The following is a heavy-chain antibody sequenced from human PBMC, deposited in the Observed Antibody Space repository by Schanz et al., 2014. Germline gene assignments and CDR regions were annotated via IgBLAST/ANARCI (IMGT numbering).Heavy chain of an antibody. CDR1: GFTFSDYY. CDR2: ISGTTTYT. Sequence: QVQLVESGGGLVKPGGSLRLSCAASGFTFSDYYMSWIRQAPGKGLEWVSYISGTTTYTNYADSVKGRFTISRDNAKNSLYLQMNSLRAEDTAVYYCAKAEYDILTGSYSRLDPWGQGTLVTVSS. D-gene: IGHD3-9*01. V-gene: IGHV3-11*05. J-gene: IGHJ5*02. CDR3: AKAEYDILTGSYSRLDP.